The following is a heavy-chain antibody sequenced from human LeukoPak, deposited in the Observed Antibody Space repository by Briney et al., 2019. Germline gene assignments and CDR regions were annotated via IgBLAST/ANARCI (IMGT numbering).Heavy chain of an antibody. D-gene: IGHD3-10*01. V-gene: IGHV3-33*01. Sequence: GRSLRLSCAASGFTFSSYGMHWVRQAPGKGLEWVAVIWYDGSNKYYADSVKGRFTISRDNSKNTLYLQMNSLRAEDTAVYYCAREITMVRGVIMVPPDVWGQGTTVTVSS. CDR1: GFTFSSYG. CDR2: IWYDGSNK. CDR3: AREITMVRGVIMVPPDV. J-gene: IGHJ6*02.